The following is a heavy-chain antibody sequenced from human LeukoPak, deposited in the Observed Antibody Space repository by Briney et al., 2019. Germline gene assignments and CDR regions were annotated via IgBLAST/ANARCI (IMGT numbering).Heavy chain of an antibody. J-gene: IGHJ4*02. CDR1: GGSISSSSYY. CDR2: IYYSGNT. D-gene: IGHD6-13*01. CDR3: ARASIISYSSPPSGYFDY. V-gene: IGHV4-39*07. Sequence: SETLSLTCTVSGGSISSSSYYWGWIRQPPGKGLEWIGSIYYSGNTYYNPSLKSRVTISVDTSKNQFSLKLSSVTAADTAVYYCARASIISYSSPPSGYFDYWGQGTLVTVSS.